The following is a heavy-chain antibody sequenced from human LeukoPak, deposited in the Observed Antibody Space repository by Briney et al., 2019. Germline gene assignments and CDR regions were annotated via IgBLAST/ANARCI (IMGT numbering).Heavy chain of an antibody. CDR1: GGPISSYY. CDR3: ARLGSTFDI. CDR2: IFYSGGS. J-gene: IGHJ3*02. V-gene: IGHV4-59*08. Sequence: SGTLSLTCTVSGGPISSYYWTWIRQPPGKGLEWIGYIFYSGGSNYNPSLKSRVTISVDTSKNHFSLKLSSVTAADTAVYCCARLGSTFDIWGQGTMVTVSS. D-gene: IGHD2-2*01.